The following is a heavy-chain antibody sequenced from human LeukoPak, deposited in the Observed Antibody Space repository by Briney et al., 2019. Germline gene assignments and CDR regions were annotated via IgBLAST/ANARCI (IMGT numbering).Heavy chain of an antibody. V-gene: IGHV1-2*02. CDR3: ARAYYYDSSDAFDI. CDR2: INPNSGGT. J-gene: IGHJ3*02. D-gene: IGHD3-22*01. CDR1: GYTFTGYY. Sequence: ASVKVSCKASGYTFTGYYMHWVRQAPGQGLEWMGWINPNSGGTNYAQKFQGRVTMTRDTSISTAYMELSRLRSDDTAVYYCARAYYYDSSDAFDIWGQGTMDTVSS.